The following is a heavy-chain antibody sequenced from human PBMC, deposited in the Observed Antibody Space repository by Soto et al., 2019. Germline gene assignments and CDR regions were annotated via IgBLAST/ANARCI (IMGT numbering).Heavy chain of an antibody. CDR2: IKSKTDGGTT. Sequence: EVQLVESGGGLVKPGGSLRLSCAASGFTFSNAWMSWVRQAPGKGLEWVGRIKSKTDGGTTDYAAPVKGRFTISRDDSKNTLYLQMNSLKTEDTDVYYCTSDEEIKAFDIWGQGTMVTVSS. J-gene: IGHJ3*02. CDR1: GFTFSNAW. CDR3: TSDEEIKAFDI. V-gene: IGHV3-15*01.